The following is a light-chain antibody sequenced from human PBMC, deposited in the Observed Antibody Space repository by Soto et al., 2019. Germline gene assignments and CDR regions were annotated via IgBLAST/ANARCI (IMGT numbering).Light chain of an antibody. CDR2: DVT. Sequence: QSVLTQPASVSGSPGQSIAISCTGTSSDVGSYNYVSWYQQHPDKAPKLILYDVTNRPSGVSNRFSGSKSGNTASLTISGLQAEDEADCYCSSYTTISTYVFGTGTKVTVL. CDR3: SSYTTISTYV. J-gene: IGLJ1*01. V-gene: IGLV2-14*01. CDR1: SSDVGSYNY.